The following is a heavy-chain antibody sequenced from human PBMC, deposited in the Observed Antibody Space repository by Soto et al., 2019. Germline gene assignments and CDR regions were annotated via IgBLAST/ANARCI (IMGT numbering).Heavy chain of an antibody. Sequence: SVKVSCKASGYTFTSYAMHWVRQAPGQGLEWMGGIIPIFGTANYAQKFQGRVTITADESTSTAYMELSSLRFEDTAVYYRARFTYYYDSSGYYGFDPWGQGTLVTVSS. CDR3: ARFTYYYDSSGYYGFDP. J-gene: IGHJ5*02. CDR2: IIPIFGTA. V-gene: IGHV1-69*13. CDR1: GYTFTSYA. D-gene: IGHD3-22*01.